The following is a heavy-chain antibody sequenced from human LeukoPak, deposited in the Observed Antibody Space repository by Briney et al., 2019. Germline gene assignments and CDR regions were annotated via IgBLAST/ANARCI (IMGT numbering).Heavy chain of an antibody. CDR3: ARLSYYYDSSGYYYFDY. CDR1: GGSISSYY. Sequence: PSETLSLTCTVSGGSISSYYWSWIRQPPGKGLERIGSIYYTGSTNYNPSLKSRVTISVDTSKNQFSLKLSSVTAADTAVYYCARLSYYYDSSGYYYFDYWGQGTLVTVSS. J-gene: IGHJ4*02. CDR2: IYYTGST. V-gene: IGHV4-59*08. D-gene: IGHD3-22*01.